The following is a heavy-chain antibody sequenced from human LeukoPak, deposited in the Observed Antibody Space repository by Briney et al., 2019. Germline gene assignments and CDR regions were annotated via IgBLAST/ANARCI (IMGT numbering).Heavy chain of an antibody. CDR2: ISYDGSNK. V-gene: IGHV3-30*04. Sequence: GGSLRLSCAASGFTFSGYAMHWVRQAPGKGLEWVAVISYDGSNKYYADSVKGRFTISRDNSKNTLYLQMNSLRAEDTAVYYCARDQTTSPSGFDWLLTAFDIWGQGTMVTVSS. CDR1: GFTFSGYA. CDR3: ARDQTTSPSGFDWLLTAFDI. D-gene: IGHD3-9*01. J-gene: IGHJ3*02.